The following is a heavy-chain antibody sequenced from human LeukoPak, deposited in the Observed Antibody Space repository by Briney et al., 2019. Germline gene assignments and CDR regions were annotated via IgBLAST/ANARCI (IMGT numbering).Heavy chain of an antibody. D-gene: IGHD4-11*01. Sequence: PSETLSLTCTVSGDSISSYYCSWIRQPPGKGLEWIGYIYYSGSTSYNPSLKSRVTIPLDTSNNQFSLKLRSVTAADTAVYYCARGHSIEPYYYYYYMDVWGKGTTVTVSS. CDR1: GDSISSYY. CDR3: ARGHSIEPYYYYYYMDV. CDR2: IYYSGST. J-gene: IGHJ6*03. V-gene: IGHV4-59*01.